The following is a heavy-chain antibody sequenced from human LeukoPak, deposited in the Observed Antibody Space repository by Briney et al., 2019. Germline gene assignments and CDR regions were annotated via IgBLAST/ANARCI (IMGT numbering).Heavy chain of an antibody. CDR2: ITGGGDNT. J-gene: IGHJ4*02. CDR1: GFTFSSCA. CDR3: AKDLYGDYEGDY. D-gene: IGHD4-17*01. V-gene: IGHV3-23*01. Sequence: PGGSLRLSCAVSGFTFSSCAMSWVRQAPGKGLEWVSTITGGGDNTYYADSVKGRFTISRDNSKNTLNLQMNSLRAEDTAVYYCAKDLYGDYEGDYWGQGTLVTVSS.